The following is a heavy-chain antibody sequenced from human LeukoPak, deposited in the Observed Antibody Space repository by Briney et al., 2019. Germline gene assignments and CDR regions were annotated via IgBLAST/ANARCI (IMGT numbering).Heavy chain of an antibody. V-gene: IGHV1-2*02. CDR1: GYTFTVHY. Sequence: ASVKISCKASGYTFTVHYIHWVRQAPGQGPEWMGWINPNSGDANYPQKFQGRVTMTRDTSISTAYMEMSSLRSDDTAVYFCARDKGSGYLPFDFWGQGTLVTVSS. D-gene: IGHD5-18*01. J-gene: IGHJ4*02. CDR2: INPNSGDA. CDR3: ARDKGSGYLPFDF.